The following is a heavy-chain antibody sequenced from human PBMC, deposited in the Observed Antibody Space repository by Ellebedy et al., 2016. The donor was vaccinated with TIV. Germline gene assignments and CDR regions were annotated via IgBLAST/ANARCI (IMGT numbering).Heavy chain of an antibody. CDR1: GGSFSDYY. CDR2: INHSGST. J-gene: IGHJ4*02. Sequence: SETLSLXXAVYGGSFSDYYWRWIRQPPGKGLEWIGEINHSGSTNYNPSLKSRVTISVDTSKNQFSLQLSSVTAADTAVYYCAKSLHYSSSSFFDFWGQGTLVTVSS. CDR3: AKSLHYSSSSFFDF. D-gene: IGHD6-6*01. V-gene: IGHV4-34*01.